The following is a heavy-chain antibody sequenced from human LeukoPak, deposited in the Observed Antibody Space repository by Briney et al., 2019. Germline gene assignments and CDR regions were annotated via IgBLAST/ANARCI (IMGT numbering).Heavy chain of an antibody. Sequence: ASVKVSCKASGYTFTGHYLHWVRQAPGQGLEWMGWLNPNTGDTLYIQKCQGRVTMTGDTSISTAYMELSRLMSDDTAVYYCARIGLKTTGYYRLDYWGQGTLVTVSS. CDR3: ARIGLKTTGYYRLDY. V-gene: IGHV1-2*02. D-gene: IGHD3-9*01. J-gene: IGHJ4*02. CDR2: LNPNTGDT. CDR1: GYTFTGHY.